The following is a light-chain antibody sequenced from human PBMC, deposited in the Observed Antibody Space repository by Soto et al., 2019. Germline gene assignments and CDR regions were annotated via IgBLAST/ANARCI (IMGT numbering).Light chain of an antibody. CDR1: NSDVGIYDF. V-gene: IGLV2-14*01. CDR3: ISYKSYDFRYV. J-gene: IGLJ1*01. CDR2: EVS. Sequence: QSALTQPASVSGTPGQSITISCTGSNSDVGIYDFVSWYQHHPGRAPKLIVSEVSHRPSGVSSRFSGSKSGNTASLTISGLQSEDEPDYYRISYKSYDFRYVFGTGTKVTVL.